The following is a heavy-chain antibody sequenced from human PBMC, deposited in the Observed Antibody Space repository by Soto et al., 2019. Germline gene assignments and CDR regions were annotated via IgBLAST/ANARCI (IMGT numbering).Heavy chain of an antibody. D-gene: IGHD3-10*01. Sequence: QVQLQQWGAGLLKPSETLSLTCGVYGGSFSGYYWSWIRQPPGKGLEWIGEVNHSGSTNYNPSLKRRVTISVDTSKNQFSLKLSSVTAADTALYYCVRKYLPYYGSGSPYGMDVWGQGTTVTVSS. J-gene: IGHJ6*02. V-gene: IGHV4-34*01. CDR3: VRKYLPYYGSGSPYGMDV. CDR1: GGSFSGYY. CDR2: VNHSGST.